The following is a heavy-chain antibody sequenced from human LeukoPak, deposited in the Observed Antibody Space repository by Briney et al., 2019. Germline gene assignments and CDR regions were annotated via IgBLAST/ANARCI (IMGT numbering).Heavy chain of an antibody. Sequence: ASVKVSCKASGYTFTSYDINWVRQATGQGLEWMGWMNPNSGNTGYAQKFQGRVTITRNTSISTAYMELSSLRSEDTAVYYCARAGGYYYDSSGPKGYYPNDAFDIWGQGTMVTVSS. CDR3: ARAGGYYYDSSGPKGYYPNDAFDI. J-gene: IGHJ3*02. CDR1: GYTFTSYD. V-gene: IGHV1-8*03. D-gene: IGHD3-22*01. CDR2: MNPNSGNT.